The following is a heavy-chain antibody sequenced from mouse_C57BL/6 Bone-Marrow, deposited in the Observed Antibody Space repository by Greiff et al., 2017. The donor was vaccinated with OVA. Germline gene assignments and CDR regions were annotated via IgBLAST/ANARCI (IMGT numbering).Heavy chain of an antibody. CDR3: ARWLLTVAY. D-gene: IGHD2-3*01. Sequence: VQLQQPGAELVRPGTSVKLSCKASGYTFTSYWMHWVKQRPGQGLEWIGVIDPSDSYTNYNQKFKGKATLTVDTSSSTAYMQLSSLTSEDSAVYDCARWLLTVAYWGQGTLVTVSA. CDR1: GYTFTSYW. J-gene: IGHJ3*01. V-gene: IGHV1-59*01. CDR2: IDPSDSYT.